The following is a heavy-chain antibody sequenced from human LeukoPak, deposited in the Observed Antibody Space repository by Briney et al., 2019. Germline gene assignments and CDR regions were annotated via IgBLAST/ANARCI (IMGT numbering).Heavy chain of an antibody. CDR2: IHQSGST. CDR3: VRDGNYYGCNWFDP. V-gene: IGHV4-38-2*02. Sequence: SETLSLTCAVSGYSISSGYYWGWIRQPPGKGLEYIGSIHQSGSTYYNPSLKSRVTMSLDTSRNQFSLKLSSVTAADTAVYYCVRDGNYYGCNWFDPWGQGALVTVSS. D-gene: IGHD3-10*01. J-gene: IGHJ5*02. CDR1: GYSISSGYY.